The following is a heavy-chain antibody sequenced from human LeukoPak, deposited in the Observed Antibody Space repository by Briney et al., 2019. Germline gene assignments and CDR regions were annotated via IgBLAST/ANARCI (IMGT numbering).Heavy chain of an antibody. V-gene: IGHV3-23*01. CDR1: GFAFPTYA. D-gene: IGHD1/OR15-1a*01. Sequence: GGSLRLSCVASGFAFPTYAMMWVRQVPGKGLEWVSSIRVSDGARFYADSVKGRFTMFRDNPKNTLFLQMNSLRPEDTAVYYCAKEPRWEQLHSFDIWGQGTTVTVSS. J-gene: IGHJ3*02. CDR2: IRVSDGAR. CDR3: AKEPRWEQLHSFDI.